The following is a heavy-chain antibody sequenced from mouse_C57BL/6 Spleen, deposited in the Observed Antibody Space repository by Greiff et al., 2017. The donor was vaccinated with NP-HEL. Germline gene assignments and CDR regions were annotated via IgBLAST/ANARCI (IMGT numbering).Heavy chain of an antibody. J-gene: IGHJ2*01. CDR1: GFPFSDYG. V-gene: IGHV5-17*01. Sequence: EVQLVESGGGLVKPGGSLKLSCAASGFPFSDYGMHWVRQAPEKRLAWVAYISSGSSTIYYADTVKGRFTISRDNAKNTLFLQMTSLRSEDTAMYYCARYDEGYFDYWGQGTTLTVSS. D-gene: IGHD2-3*01. CDR2: ISSGSSTI. CDR3: ARYDEGYFDY.